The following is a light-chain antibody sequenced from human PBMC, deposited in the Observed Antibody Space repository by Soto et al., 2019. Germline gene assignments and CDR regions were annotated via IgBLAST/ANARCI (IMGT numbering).Light chain of an antibody. CDR2: KAS. Sequence: DIPSTQSPSTLSGSVGDRVTMTCRASQTISSWLAWYQQKPGKAPKLLIYKASTLKSGVPSRFSGSGSGTEFTLTSSSLQPDDIATYYCQQYNSLQSFGGGTNVDI. V-gene: IGKV1-5*03. CDR1: QTISSW. CDR3: QQYNSLQS. J-gene: IGKJ4*01.